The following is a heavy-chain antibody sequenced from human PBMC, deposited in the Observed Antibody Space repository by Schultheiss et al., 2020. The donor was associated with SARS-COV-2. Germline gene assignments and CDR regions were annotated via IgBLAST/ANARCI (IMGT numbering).Heavy chain of an antibody. D-gene: IGHD2-21*02. CDR2: ISDSGST. V-gene: IGHV4-59*08. Sequence: SETLSLTCTVSGGSISSYYWGWIRQPPGKGLEWIGYISDSGSTNYNPSLKSRVTISVDTSKNQFSLKLSSVTAADTAVYYCARLENCGGDCYSIVSSLAFDIWGQGTMVTVSS. CDR1: GGSISSYY. CDR3: ARLENCGGDCYSIVSSLAFDI. J-gene: IGHJ3*02.